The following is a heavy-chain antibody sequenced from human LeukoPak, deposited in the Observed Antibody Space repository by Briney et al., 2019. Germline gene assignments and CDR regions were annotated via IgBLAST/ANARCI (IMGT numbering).Heavy chain of an antibody. Sequence: SETLSLTCTVSGGSISSYYWSWIRQPPGKGLEWIGYVFYSGRTDHNPSLKSRLTISVDTSKNQFSLKPSSVTAADTAVYYCARGPVEWELLRPLDYWGQGTLVTVSS. J-gene: IGHJ4*02. CDR2: VFYSGRT. D-gene: IGHD1-26*01. CDR1: GGSISSYY. V-gene: IGHV4-59*01. CDR3: ARGPVEWELLRPLDY.